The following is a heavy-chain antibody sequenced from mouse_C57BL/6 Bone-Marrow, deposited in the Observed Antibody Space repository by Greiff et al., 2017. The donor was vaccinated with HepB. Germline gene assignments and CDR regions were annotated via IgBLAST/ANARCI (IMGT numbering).Heavy chain of an antibody. CDR1: GFTFSDFY. Sequence: DVKLVESGGGLVQSGRSLRLSCATSGFTFSDFYMEWVRQAPGKGLEWIAASRNKANDYTTEYSASVKGRFIVSRDTSQSILYLQMNALRAEDTAIYYCARAPVYSNYAMDYWGQGTSVTVSS. CDR3: ARAPVYSNYAMDY. CDR2: SRNKANDYTT. J-gene: IGHJ4*01. V-gene: IGHV7-1*01. D-gene: IGHD2-5*01.